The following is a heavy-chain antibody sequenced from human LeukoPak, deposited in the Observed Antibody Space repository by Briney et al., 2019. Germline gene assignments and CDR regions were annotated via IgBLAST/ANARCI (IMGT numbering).Heavy chain of an antibody. D-gene: IGHD5-18*01. CDR2: ISSSSSYI. CDR1: GFTFSRNS. Sequence: GGSLRLSCAGSGFTFSRNSMNWVRQAPGKGLEWVSSISSSSSYIYYADSVKGRFTISRDNAENSLYLQMNSLRAEDTAVYYCARGLDNYGYKFDYWGQGTLVTVSS. V-gene: IGHV3-21*06. J-gene: IGHJ4*02. CDR3: ARGLDNYGYKFDY.